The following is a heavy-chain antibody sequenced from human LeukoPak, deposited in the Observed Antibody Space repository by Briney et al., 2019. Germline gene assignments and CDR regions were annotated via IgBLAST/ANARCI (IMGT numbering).Heavy chain of an antibody. J-gene: IGHJ4*02. V-gene: IGHV4-31*03. D-gene: IGHD2-2*02. CDR2: IYYSGST. Sequence: PSQTLSLICTVSGGSISSGGYYWSWIRQHPGKGLEWIGYIYYSGSTYYNPSLKSRVTISVDTSKNQFSLKLSSVTAADTAVYYCARLRYCSSTSCYTPFDYWGQGTLVTVSS. CDR3: ARLRYCSSTSCYTPFDY. CDR1: GGSISSGGYY.